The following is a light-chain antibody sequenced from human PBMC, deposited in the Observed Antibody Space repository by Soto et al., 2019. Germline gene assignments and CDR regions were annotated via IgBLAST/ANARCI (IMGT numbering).Light chain of an antibody. V-gene: IGLV2-23*02. Sequence: QSVLTQSASVSGSPGQSITISCTGTSSDVGSYNLVSWYQQHPGKAPKLMIYEVSKRPSGVSNRFSGSKSGNTASLTISGLQAEDEADYYCCSYAVSSTWVFGGGTKLTVL. CDR2: EVS. CDR1: SSDVGSYNL. J-gene: IGLJ3*02. CDR3: CSYAVSSTWV.